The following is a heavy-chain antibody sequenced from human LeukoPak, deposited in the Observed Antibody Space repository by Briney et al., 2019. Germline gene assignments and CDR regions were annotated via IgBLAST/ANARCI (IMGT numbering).Heavy chain of an antibody. CDR1: GGSISSYY. Sequence: PSETLSLACTVSGGSISSYYWSWIRQPPGKGLEWIGYINYSGNTNYNPSLKSRVTISVDTSKNQFSLKLNSVTAADTAVYYCARGGNGSGLYYFDYWGQGTLVTVSS. CDR2: INYSGNT. D-gene: IGHD3-10*01. V-gene: IGHV4-59*01. J-gene: IGHJ4*02. CDR3: ARGGNGSGLYYFDY.